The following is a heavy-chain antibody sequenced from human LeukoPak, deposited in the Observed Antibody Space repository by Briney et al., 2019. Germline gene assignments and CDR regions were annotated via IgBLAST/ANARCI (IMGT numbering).Heavy chain of an antibody. V-gene: IGHV3-21*01. Sequence: GGSLRLSCAASGFTFSSYSMNWVRQAPGKGLEWVSSISSSSSYIYYADSVKGRFTISRDNAKNSLYLQMNSLRAEDTAVYYCARDYPVLRYFGWLSPFDYWGQGTLVTVSS. CDR2: ISSSSSYI. CDR3: ARDYPVLRYFGWLSPFDY. J-gene: IGHJ4*02. D-gene: IGHD3-9*01. CDR1: GFTFSSYS.